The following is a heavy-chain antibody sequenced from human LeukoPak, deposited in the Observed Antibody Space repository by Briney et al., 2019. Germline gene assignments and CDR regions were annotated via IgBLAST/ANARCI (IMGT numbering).Heavy chain of an antibody. V-gene: IGHV3-30*18. CDR1: GFTFSSYG. Sequence: GGSLRLSCAASGFTFSSYGMHWVRQAPGKGLEWVASISDDGSNKYYADSVKGRFTISRDNSKNTLYLQMSSLRAEDTAVYYCAKNGYDSSGYYYFDYWGQGTLVTVSS. CDR2: ISDDGSNK. J-gene: IGHJ4*02. CDR3: AKNGYDSSGYYYFDY. D-gene: IGHD3-22*01.